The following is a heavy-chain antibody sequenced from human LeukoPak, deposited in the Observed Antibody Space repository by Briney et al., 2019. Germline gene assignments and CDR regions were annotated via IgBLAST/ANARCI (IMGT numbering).Heavy chain of an antibody. CDR2: IYYSGST. V-gene: IGHV4-39*01. J-gene: IGHJ4*02. CDR1: GGSISSSSYS. Sequence: SETLSLTCTVSGGSISSSSYSWGWIRQPPGKGLEWIANIYYSGSTYYNPSLKSRVTISVDTSNNQFSLKLSSVTAADTAVYYCARIYNSITGFDYWGQGTLVTVSS. D-gene: IGHD5-24*01. CDR3: ARIYNSITGFDY.